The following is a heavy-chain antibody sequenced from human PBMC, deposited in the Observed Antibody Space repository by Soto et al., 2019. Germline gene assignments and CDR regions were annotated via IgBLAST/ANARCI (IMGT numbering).Heavy chain of an antibody. D-gene: IGHD2-21*02. J-gene: IGHJ4*02. Sequence: SSEILSLTCTVSGGSISSGGYYWNWIRQYPGKGLEWIAYIYQSGTPYYNPSLKSRATISIDRSKNQFSLMLDSVTAADTAVYYCARDLRLDSWGPGTLVTVSS. CDR2: IYQSGTP. CDR1: GGSISSGGYY. V-gene: IGHV4-31*03. CDR3: ARDLRLDS.